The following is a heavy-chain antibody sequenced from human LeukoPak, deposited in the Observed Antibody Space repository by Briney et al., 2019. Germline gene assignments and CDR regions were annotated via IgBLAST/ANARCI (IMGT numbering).Heavy chain of an antibody. CDR3: ASSGVEQWLGTNWFDP. V-gene: IGHV4-39*07. D-gene: IGHD6-19*01. Sequence: SETLSLTCTVSGGSISSSSYYWGWIRQPPGKGLEWIGSIYYSGSTYYNPSLKSRVTISVDTSKNQFSLKLSSVTAADTAVYYCASSGVEQWLGTNWFDPWGQGTPVTVSS. CDR1: GGSISSSSYY. CDR2: IYYSGST. J-gene: IGHJ5*02.